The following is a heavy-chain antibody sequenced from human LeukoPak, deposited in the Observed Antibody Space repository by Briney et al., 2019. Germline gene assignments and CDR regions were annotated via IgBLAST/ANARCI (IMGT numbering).Heavy chain of an antibody. CDR2: IYSGGST. CDR3: ARSAVTTLDYYGMDV. D-gene: IGHD4-17*01. J-gene: IGHJ6*02. V-gene: IGHV3-23*03. Sequence: GGSLRLSCAASGFTFSSYAMSWVRQAPGKGLEWVSVIYSGGSTYYADSVKGRFTISRDNSKNTLYLQMNSLRAEDTAVYYCARSAVTTLDYYGMDVWGQGTTVTVSS. CDR1: GFTFSSYA.